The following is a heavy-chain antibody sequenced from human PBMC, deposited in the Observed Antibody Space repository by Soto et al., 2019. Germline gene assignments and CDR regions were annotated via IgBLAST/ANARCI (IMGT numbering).Heavy chain of an antibody. Sequence: RLSCAASGFTFRNYAVSWVRQSPGRGLEWGAAISDKGGSTKYADSVNGRFTISRDNSRNTLSLQMDTLRAEDTAVYYCARLPYSYVSLYFFDFWGQGSLVTVSS. CDR1: GFTFRNYA. D-gene: IGHD5-18*01. CDR2: ISDKGGST. V-gene: IGHV3-23*01. CDR3: ARLPYSYVSLYFFDF. J-gene: IGHJ4*02.